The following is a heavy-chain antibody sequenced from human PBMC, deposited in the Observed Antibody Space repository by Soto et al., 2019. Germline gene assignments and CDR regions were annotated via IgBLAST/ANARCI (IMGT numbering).Heavy chain of an antibody. Sequence: QVQLQESGPALVKPSETLSLTCTVSGGSISSYYWSWIRQPPGKGLEWIGYIYYSGSTNYNPSLKSRVTISVDTSKNQFSLKLSSVTAADTAVYYCAREVRYSSSPVHFDYWGQGTLVTVSS. D-gene: IGHD6-6*01. CDR1: GGSISSYY. V-gene: IGHV4-59*01. CDR2: IYYSGST. CDR3: AREVRYSSSPVHFDY. J-gene: IGHJ4*02.